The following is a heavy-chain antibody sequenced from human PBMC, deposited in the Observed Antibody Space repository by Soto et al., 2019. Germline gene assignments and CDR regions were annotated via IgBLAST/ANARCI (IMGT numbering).Heavy chain of an antibody. V-gene: IGHV3-23*01. D-gene: IGHD3-3*01. J-gene: IGHJ3*02. CDR3: AKVGPAHYPPVLRFLELSDRAFDI. CDR1: GFTFSSYA. CDR2: ISGSGGST. Sequence: GGSLRLSCAASGFTFSSYAMSWVRQAPGKGLEWVSAISGSGGSTYYADSVKGRFTISRDNSKNTLYLQMNSLRAEDTAVYYCAKVGPAHYPPVLRFLELSDRAFDIWGQGTMVTVSS.